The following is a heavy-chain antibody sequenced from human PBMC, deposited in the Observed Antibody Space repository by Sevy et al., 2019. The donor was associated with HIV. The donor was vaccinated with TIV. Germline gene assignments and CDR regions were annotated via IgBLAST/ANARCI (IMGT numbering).Heavy chain of an antibody. CDR1: GGSISSSSYY. V-gene: IGHV4-39*01. CDR3: ARHSRWGESDYFDY. J-gene: IGHJ4*02. CDR2: IYYSGST. Sequence: SETLSLTCTVSGGSISSSSYYWGWIRQPPGQGLEWIGSIYYSGSTYYNPSLKSRVTISVDTSKNQFSLKLSSVTAADTAVYYCARHSRWGESDYFDYWGQGTLVTVSS. D-gene: IGHD3-16*01.